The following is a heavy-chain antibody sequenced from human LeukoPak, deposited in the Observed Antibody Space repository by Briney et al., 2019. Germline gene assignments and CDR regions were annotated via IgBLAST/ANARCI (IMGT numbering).Heavy chain of an antibody. V-gene: IGHV4-39*07. CDR3: ARGYEPVVTAMPFDY. Sequence: SETLSLTCTVSGGSISSPSYYWGWIRQPPGKRLEWIGSIYYTGSTFYKPSLKSRVTISLDTSQNQFSLKLSSVTAADTAVYYCARGYEPVVTAMPFDYWGQGTLVTVSS. D-gene: IGHD2-21*02. J-gene: IGHJ4*02. CDR2: IYYTGST. CDR1: GGSISSPSYY.